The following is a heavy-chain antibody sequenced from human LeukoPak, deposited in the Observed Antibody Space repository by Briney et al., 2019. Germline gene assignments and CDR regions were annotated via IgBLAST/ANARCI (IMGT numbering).Heavy chain of an antibody. Sequence: KPSDTLSLTCTVSGGSISSNYWSWIRQPPGKGLEWIGYISYSGSTNYNPSLKSRVTISVDTSKNQFSLKLSSMTAADTAVYYCARGYCSGGSCYPTHTDYWGQGTLVTVSS. V-gene: IGHV4-59*07. CDR1: GGSISSNY. CDR3: ARGYCSGGSCYPTHTDY. D-gene: IGHD2-15*01. J-gene: IGHJ4*02. CDR2: ISYSGST.